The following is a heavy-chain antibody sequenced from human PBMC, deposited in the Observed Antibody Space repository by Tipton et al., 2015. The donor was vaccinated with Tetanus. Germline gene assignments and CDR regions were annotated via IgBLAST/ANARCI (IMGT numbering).Heavy chain of an antibody. Sequence: LSLTCTVSGDSISSSSHYWGWIRQPPGKGLEWIGSISYSGFTYYNPSLKGRVTVSVDTSKSQFSLKVSSVTAADTAVYFCARASGSHPSYYYYAADVWGQGTAVTVSS. CDR3: ARASGSHPSYYYYAADV. J-gene: IGHJ6*02. D-gene: IGHD1-26*01. V-gene: IGHV4-39*01. CDR2: ISYSGFT. CDR1: GDSISSSSHY.